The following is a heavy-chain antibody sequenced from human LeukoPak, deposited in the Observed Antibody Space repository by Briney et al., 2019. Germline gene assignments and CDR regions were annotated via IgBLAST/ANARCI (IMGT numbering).Heavy chain of an antibody. CDR3: AKDRLKVLRYFDWLLWNYFDY. V-gene: IGHV3-30*18. CDR1: GFTFSSYG. Sequence: GGSLRLSCAASGFTFSSYGMHWVRQAPGKGLEWVAVISYDGSNKYYADSVKGRFTISRDNSKNTLYLQMNSLRAEDTAVYYCAKDRLKVLRYFDWLLWNYFDYWGQGTLVTVSS. J-gene: IGHJ4*02. D-gene: IGHD3-9*01. CDR2: ISYDGSNK.